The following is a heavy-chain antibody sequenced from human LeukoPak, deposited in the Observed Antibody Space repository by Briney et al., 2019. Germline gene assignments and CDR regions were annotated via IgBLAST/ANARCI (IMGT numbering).Heavy chain of an antibody. J-gene: IGHJ6*04. Sequence: GGSLRLSCAASGFTFSSYAMHWVRQATGKGLEYVSGITSRGTDTYYANSVRGRFTISRDNSKNTLYLQMDSLRVEDMAVYYCARGRGSTLTASMVVRGEGTTVTVSP. CDR3: ARGRGSTLTASMVV. D-gene: IGHD4-17*01. CDR2: ITSRGTDT. V-gene: IGHV3-64*01. CDR1: GFTFSSYA.